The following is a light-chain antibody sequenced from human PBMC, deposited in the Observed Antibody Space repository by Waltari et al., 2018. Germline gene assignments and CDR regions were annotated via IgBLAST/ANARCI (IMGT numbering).Light chain of an antibody. V-gene: IGLV1-44*01. CDR1: SSHIGSNT. J-gene: IGLJ2*01. CDR2: SNN. CDR3: AAWDDSLIGV. Sequence: QSVLPQPPSASGTPGQRVTITCSGSSSHIGSNTVNWYQQLPGTAPKLLIYSNNQRPSGVPDRFSGSKSGTSASLASSGLQSEDEADYYCAAWDDSLIGVFGGGTKLTVL.